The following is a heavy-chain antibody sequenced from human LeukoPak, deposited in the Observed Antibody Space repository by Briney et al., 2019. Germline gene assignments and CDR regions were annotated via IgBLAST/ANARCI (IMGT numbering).Heavy chain of an antibody. V-gene: IGHV5-51*01. CDR3: ASGGYSYVRKRDDFDY. J-gene: IGHJ4*02. CDR2: IYPGDSDT. Sequence: KGGESLKISCKGSGYSFTSYWIGWVRQMPGKGLEWMGIIYPGDSDTRYSPSFQGQVTISADKSISTAYLQWSSLKASDTAMYYCASGGYSYVRKRDDFDYWGQGTLVTVSS. D-gene: IGHD5-18*01. CDR1: GYSFTSYW.